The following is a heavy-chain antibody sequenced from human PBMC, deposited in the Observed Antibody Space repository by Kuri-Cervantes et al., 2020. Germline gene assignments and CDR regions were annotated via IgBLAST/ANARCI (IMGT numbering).Heavy chain of an antibody. V-gene: IGHV3-33*01. D-gene: IGHD6-13*01. Sequence: GGSLRLSCAASGFTFSSHGMHWVRQAPGKGLEWVAVIWYDGSNKYYADSVKGRFTISRDNSKNTLYLQMNSLRAEDTAVYYCARAKTYSSSWGGYYYYYGMDVWGQGTSVTVSS. CDR3: ARAKTYSSSWGGYYYYYGMDV. J-gene: IGHJ6*02. CDR1: GFTFSSHG. CDR2: IWYDGSNK.